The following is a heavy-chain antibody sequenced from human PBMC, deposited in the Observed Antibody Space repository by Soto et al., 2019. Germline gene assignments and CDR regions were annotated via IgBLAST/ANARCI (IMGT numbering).Heavy chain of an antibody. CDR3: ALRFGTA. CDR2: IYYSGTT. J-gene: IGHJ6*02. V-gene: IGHV4-30-4*08. D-gene: IGHD3-3*01. Sequence: PSETLSLTCTVSGGSVTSDYYYWSWIRQPPGKGLEWIGYIYYSGTTYYNPSLESRVSISLDTSKNRFSLKLSSVTAADTGVYYCALRFGTAWGQGTTVTVSS. CDR1: GGSVTSDYYY.